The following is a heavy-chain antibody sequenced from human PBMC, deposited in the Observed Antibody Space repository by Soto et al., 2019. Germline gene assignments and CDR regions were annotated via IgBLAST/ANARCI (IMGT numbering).Heavy chain of an antibody. J-gene: IGHJ6*03. V-gene: IGHV4-59*12. CDR1: GGSIRSYC. Sequence: SETLPLTCTVSGGSIRSYCWTWIRQPPGKGLEWIGCICYSGTTNYNPSLKSRVTISVDTSKNQFSLQLSSVTAADTAVYYCARSDNYCDFMDVWGKGTTVTVSS. CDR2: ICYSGTT. CDR3: ARSDNYCDFMDV.